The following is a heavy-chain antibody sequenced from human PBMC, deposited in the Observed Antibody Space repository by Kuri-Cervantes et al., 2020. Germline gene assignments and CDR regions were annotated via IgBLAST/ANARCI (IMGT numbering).Heavy chain of an antibody. D-gene: IGHD5-12*01. CDR1: GGSISSGDYY. CDR3: ARTGGWLGLGYYYSMDV. V-gene: IGHV4-30-4*01. J-gene: IGHJ6*02. CDR2: IYYSGST. Sequence: SETLSLTCTVSGGSISSGDYYWSWIRQPPGKGLEWIGYIYYSGSTYYNPSLKSRVTISVDTSKNQFSLQLNSVTPEDTAVYYCARTGGWLGLGYYYSMDVWGQGTTVTVSS.